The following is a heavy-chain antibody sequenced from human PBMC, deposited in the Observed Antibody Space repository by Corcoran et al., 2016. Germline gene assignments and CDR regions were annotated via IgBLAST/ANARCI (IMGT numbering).Heavy chain of an antibody. CDR1: GFTFGRYW. Sequence: EVQLVEAGGGLVQTGGSLRLSCAASGFTFGRYWMSWVRQAPGKGLEWVANIKQDGSEKYYVDSVKGRFTMSRDNAKNSLSLQMNSLRAEDTAVDYCARDSASDTLCYWGQGTLVTVSS. CDR2: IKQDGSEK. V-gene: IGHV3-7*01. CDR3: ARDSASDTLCY. D-gene: IGHD5-18*01. J-gene: IGHJ4*02.